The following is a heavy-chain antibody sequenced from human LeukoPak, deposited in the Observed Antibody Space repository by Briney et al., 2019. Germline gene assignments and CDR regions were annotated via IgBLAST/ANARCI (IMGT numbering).Heavy chain of an antibody. V-gene: IGHV3-48*01. D-gene: IGHD6-6*01. CDR3: ARGGAARPDY. CDR1: GFTFTTYS. CDR2: ISSTSSTV. J-gene: IGHJ4*02. Sequence: PGGSLRLSCEASGFTFTTYSMTWVRQAPGKGLEWVSYISSTSSTVNYADSVKGRFTISRDNAKNSLYLQMNSLRAEDTAVYYCARGGAARPDYWGQGTLVSVSS.